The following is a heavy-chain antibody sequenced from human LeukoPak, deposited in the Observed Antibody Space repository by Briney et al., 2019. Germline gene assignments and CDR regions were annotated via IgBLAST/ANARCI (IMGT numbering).Heavy chain of an antibody. CDR2: ISWNSGSI. J-gene: IGHJ6*03. CDR1: GFTFDDYA. V-gene: IGHV3-9*01. CDR3: ARRGYMDV. Sequence: GRSLRLSCAASGFTFDDYAMHWVRQAPGKGLEWVSGISWNSGSIGYADSVKGRFTISRDNAKNSLYLQMNSLRAEDTAVYYCARRGYMDVWGKGTTVTISS.